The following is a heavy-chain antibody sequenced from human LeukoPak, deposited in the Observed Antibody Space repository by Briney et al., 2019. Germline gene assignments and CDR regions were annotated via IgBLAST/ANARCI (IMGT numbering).Heavy chain of an antibody. CDR3: ARVQSEDCSGGSCYSAGGWFDP. CDR2: INPNSGGT. CDR1: GYTFTGYY. Sequence: GASVKVSCKASGYTFTGYYMHWVRQAPGQGLEWMGWINPNSGGTNYAQKFQGRVTMTRDTSISTAYMELSRLRSDDTAVYYCARVQSEDCSGGSCYSAGGWFDPWGQGTLVTVSS. V-gene: IGHV1-2*02. D-gene: IGHD2-15*01. J-gene: IGHJ5*02.